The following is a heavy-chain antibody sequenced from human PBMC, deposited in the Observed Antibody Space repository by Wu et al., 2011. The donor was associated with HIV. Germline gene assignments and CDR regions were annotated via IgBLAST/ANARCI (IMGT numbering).Heavy chain of an antibody. CDR3: TRDNQHFFDY. J-gene: IGHJ4*02. CDR1: GYTFTSYD. CDR2: MNPNNGDR. D-gene: IGHD1-14*01. Sequence: QVQLVQSGAEVKKPGASVKVSCKASGYTFTSYDINWVRQATGQGLEWMGWMNPNNGDRGYAQKFQGRVTMTRDTSITTAYMELSRLRSDDTAVYYCTRDNQHFFDYWGQGTLVTVSS. V-gene: IGHV1-8*02.